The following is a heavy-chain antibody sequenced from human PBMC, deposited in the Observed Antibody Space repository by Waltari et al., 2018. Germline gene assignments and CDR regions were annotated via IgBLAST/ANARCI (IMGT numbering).Heavy chain of an antibody. Sequence: EVQLVESGGGLVQPGGSLRPSCARSGFRAATSSSKGVRQAPGKGLEWVSYITNTGTTIYYADSVKGRFTVSRDNAKNSLFLQMNSLRAEDTALYYCTRGLPSGTYKSHYGAFDIWGQGTMVTVSS. CDR1: GFRAATSS. J-gene: IGHJ3*02. V-gene: IGHV3-48*03. CDR2: ITNTGTTI. CDR3: TRGLPSGTYKSHYGAFDI. D-gene: IGHD1-26*01.